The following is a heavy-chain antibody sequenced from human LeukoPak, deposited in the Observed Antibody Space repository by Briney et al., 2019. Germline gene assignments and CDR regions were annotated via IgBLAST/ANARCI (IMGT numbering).Heavy chain of an antibody. D-gene: IGHD3-10*01. CDR3: ASLRDYSAFDI. V-gene: IGHV3-74*01. J-gene: IGHJ3*02. Sequence: GGSLRLSCAASGFTFSSYWMHWVRQAPGKGLVWVSRINSDGSSTSYADSVKGRFTISRDNAKNTLYLQMNSLRAEDTAVYYCASLRDYSAFDIWGQGTMVTVSS. CDR2: INSDGSST. CDR1: GFTFSSYW.